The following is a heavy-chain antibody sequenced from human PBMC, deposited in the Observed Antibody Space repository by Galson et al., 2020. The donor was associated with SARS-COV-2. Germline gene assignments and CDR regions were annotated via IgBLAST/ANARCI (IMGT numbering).Heavy chain of an antibody. CDR1: GFTFTNYA. D-gene: IGHD1-26*01. J-gene: IGHJ3*02. Sequence: GGSLRLSCAASGFTFTNYAIHWVRQAHGKGLEWVAVISHDGRIEVYADSVKGRFTISRDNSENMLCLQMDSLRADDTAVYYCARDVSGGASDIWGQGTMVTVSS. CDR3: ARDVSGGASDI. CDR2: ISHDGRIE. V-gene: IGHV3-30*04.